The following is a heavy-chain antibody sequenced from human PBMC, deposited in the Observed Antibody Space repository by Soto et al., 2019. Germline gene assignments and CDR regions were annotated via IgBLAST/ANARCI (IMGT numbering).Heavy chain of an antibody. CDR3: VHKGWWDRILDY. J-gene: IGHJ4*02. CDR1: GFSLSTSGVG. V-gene: IGHV2-5*02. D-gene: IGHD1-26*01. CDR2: IYWDDYK. Sequence: QITLKESGPALVKPTQTLTRTCTFSGFSLSTSGVGVGWIRKPPGEALEWLALIYWDDYKHFSPSLESRLNITKDSYKNQVGLTMTYMDPLDTATFCCVHKGWWDRILDYWGQGTLVTVSS.